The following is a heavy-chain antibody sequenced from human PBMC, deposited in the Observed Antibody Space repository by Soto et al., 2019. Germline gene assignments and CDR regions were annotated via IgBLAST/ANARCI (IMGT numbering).Heavy chain of an antibody. V-gene: IGHV4-39*01. CDR2: IYYSGST. CDR1: GGSISSSSYY. J-gene: IGHJ3*02. CDR3: ARPKLDCSGGSCSPFGTFFDI. Sequence: SETLSLTCTVSGGSISSSSYYWGWIRQPPGKGLEWIGSIYYSGSTYYNPSLKSRVTISVDTSKNQFSLKLSSVTAADTAVYYCARPKLDCSGGSCSPFGTFFDIWGQGTMVTVSS. D-gene: IGHD2-15*01.